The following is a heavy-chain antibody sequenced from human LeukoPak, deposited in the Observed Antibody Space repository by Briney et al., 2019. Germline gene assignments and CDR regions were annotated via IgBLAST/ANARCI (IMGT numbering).Heavy chain of an antibody. CDR3: ARDRSLGGDYATGLGY. V-gene: IGHV1-2*02. J-gene: IGHJ4*02. Sequence: GASVKVSCKASGYTFTGYYMHWVRQAPGQGLEWMGWINPNSGGTNYAQKFQGRVTMTRDTSISTAYMELSRLRSDDTAVYYCARDRSLGGDYATGLGYWGQGTLVTVSS. CDR1: GYTFTGYY. CDR2: INPNSGGT. D-gene: IGHD4-17*01.